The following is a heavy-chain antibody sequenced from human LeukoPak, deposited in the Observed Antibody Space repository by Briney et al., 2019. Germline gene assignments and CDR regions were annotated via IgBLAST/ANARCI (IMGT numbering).Heavy chain of an antibody. D-gene: IGHD3-22*01. CDR1: GGSISSSSYY. V-gene: IGHV4-39*01. CDR3: ARHVADDSSGYLVDY. J-gene: IGHJ4*02. Sequence: SETLSLTCTVSGGSISSSSYYWGWIRQPPGKGLEWIGSIYYSGSTYYNPSLKSRVTISVDTSKNQFSLKLSSVTAADTAVYYCARHVADDSSGYLVDYWGQGTLVTVSS. CDR2: IYYSGST.